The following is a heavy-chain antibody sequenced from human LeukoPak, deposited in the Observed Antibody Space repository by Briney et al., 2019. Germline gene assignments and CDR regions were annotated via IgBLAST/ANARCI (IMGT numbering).Heavy chain of an antibody. Sequence: ASVKVSCKASGYTFTGYYLHWVRQTPGQGLEWMGSINPNSGATNYAQKFQGRVTMTRDTSLSTAYMELSRLKSDDTAVYYCARDIIVVAYDAFDIWGQVTMVTASS. V-gene: IGHV1-2*02. D-gene: IGHD2-21*01. CDR2: INPNSGAT. J-gene: IGHJ3*02. CDR3: ARDIIVVAYDAFDI. CDR1: GYTFTGYY.